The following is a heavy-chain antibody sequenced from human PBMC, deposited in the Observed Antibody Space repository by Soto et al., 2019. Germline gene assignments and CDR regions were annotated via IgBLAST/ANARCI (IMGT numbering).Heavy chain of an antibody. Sequence: PSETLSLTCTVSGGSISSYYWSWIRQPPGKGLEWIGYIYYSGSTNYNPSLKSRVTISVDTSKNQFSLKLSSVTAADTAVYYCAIDPMGVGSTSDVWFEPWGQGTLVTAPQ. CDR2: IYYSGST. CDR1: GGSISSYY. J-gene: IGHJ5*02. D-gene: IGHD2-2*01. CDR3: AIDPMGVGSTSDVWFEP. V-gene: IGHV4-59*12.